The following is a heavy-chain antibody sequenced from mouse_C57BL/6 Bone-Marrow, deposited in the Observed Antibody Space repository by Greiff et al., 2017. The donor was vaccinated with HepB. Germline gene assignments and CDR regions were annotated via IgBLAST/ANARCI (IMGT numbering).Heavy chain of an antibody. V-gene: IGHV1-82*01. Sequence: VQLKESGPELVKPGASVKISCKASGYAFSSSWMNWVKQRPGKGLEWIGRIYPGDGDTNYNGKFKGKATLTADKSSSTAYMQLSSLTSEDSAVYFCAREGLRRFAYWGQGTLVTVSA. D-gene: IGHD2-4*01. CDR3: AREGLRRFAY. J-gene: IGHJ3*01. CDR1: GYAFSSSW. CDR2: IYPGDGDT.